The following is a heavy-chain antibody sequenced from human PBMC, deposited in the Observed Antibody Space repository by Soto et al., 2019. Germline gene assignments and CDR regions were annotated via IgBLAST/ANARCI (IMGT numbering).Heavy chain of an antibody. CDR3: ARCGSGWYNYYYYMDV. Sequence: QVQLQESGPGLVKPSGTLSLTCAVSSGSISSSNWWSWVRQPPGKGLEWIGEIYHSGSTNYNPSLKSRVTLSGDKSKNQFSLKLSSVTAADTAVYYCARCGSGWYNYYYYMDVWGKGTTVTVSS. CDR1: SGSISSSNW. CDR2: IYHSGST. D-gene: IGHD6-19*01. J-gene: IGHJ6*03. V-gene: IGHV4-4*02.